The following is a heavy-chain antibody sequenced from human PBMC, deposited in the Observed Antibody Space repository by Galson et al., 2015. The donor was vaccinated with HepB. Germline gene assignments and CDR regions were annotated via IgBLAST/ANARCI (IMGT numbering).Heavy chain of an antibody. V-gene: IGHV3-74*01. J-gene: IGHJ4*02. CDR1: GFTFSTYW. D-gene: IGHD3-16*01. CDR3: AGGFGFDY. Sequence: SLRLSCAASGFTFSTYWMHWVRQAPGKGLVWVSRINGDGSRKNYADSVEGRFTISRDNAKNTLYLQMNSLRAEDTAVYYCAGGFGFDYWGQGTLVTVSS. CDR2: INGDGSRK.